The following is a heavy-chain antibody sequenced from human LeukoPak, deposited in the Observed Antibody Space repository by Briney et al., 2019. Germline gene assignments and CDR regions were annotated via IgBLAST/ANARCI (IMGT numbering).Heavy chain of an antibody. Sequence: ASVKVFSKACGYIFIGYYLHWVRQAPREGRQWMGWSNTSSGGTNYAQKFQGRVTMTRDTSISTAYIELSRLRSDDTAVYYCARGPGGGYDWLGHWGQGTLVTVSS. D-gene: IGHD5-12*01. CDR2: SNTSSGGT. V-gene: IGHV1-2*02. CDR3: ARGPGGGYDWLGH. J-gene: IGHJ4*02. CDR1: GYIFIGYY.